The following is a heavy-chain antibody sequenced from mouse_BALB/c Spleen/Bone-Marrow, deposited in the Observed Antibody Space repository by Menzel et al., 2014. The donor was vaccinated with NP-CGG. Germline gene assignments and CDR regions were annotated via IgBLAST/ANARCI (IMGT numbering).Heavy chain of an antibody. CDR2: ISYSDIT. J-gene: IGHJ1*01. Sequence: EVKLMESGPGLVKPPQSLSLTCTVTGYSITSDYAWNWIRQFPGNKLEWMGYISYSDITSYNPSLKSRISITRDTSKNQFFLQLNSVTTEDTATYYCARSRGLRRDWYFDVWGAGTTVTVSS. V-gene: IGHV3-2*02. D-gene: IGHD2-4*01. CDR1: GYSITSDYA. CDR3: ARSRGLRRDWYFDV.